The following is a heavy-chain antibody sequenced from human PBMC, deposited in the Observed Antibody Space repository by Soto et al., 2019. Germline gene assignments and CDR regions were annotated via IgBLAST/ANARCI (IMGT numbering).Heavy chain of an antibody. CDR1: GFTFSSYG. J-gene: IGHJ4*02. CDR3: ARDTGRWLPAYYFDY. Sequence: GGSLRLSCAASGFTFSSYGMHWVRQAPGKGLEWVAVIWYDGSNKYYADSVKGRFTISRDNSKNTLYLQMNSLRAEDTAVYYCARDTGRWLPAYYFDYWGQGTLVTVSS. V-gene: IGHV3-33*01. CDR2: IWYDGSNK. D-gene: IGHD2-8*02.